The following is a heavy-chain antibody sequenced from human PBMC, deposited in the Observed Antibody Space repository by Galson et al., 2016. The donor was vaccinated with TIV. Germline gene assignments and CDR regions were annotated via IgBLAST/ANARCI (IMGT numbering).Heavy chain of an antibody. V-gene: IGHV3-53*01. CDR3: ARVRDRGGYSYGDDAFDI. J-gene: IGHJ3*02. CDR2: IYSDGHT. CDR1: GFAVNSNY. D-gene: IGHD5-18*01. Sequence: SLRLSCAASGFAVNSNYMSWVRQAPGKGLAWVSLIYSDGHTYYADSVKGRFTISRDNSKNTLFLQMNNLRAEDTAVYYCARVRDRGGYSYGDDAFDIWGQGTMVTVSS.